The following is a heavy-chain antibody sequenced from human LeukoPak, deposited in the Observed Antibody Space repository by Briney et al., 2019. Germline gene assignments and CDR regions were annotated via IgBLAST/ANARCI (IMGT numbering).Heavy chain of an antibody. Sequence: GGSLRLSCAASGFMFSSYAMAWVRQAPGKGLEWVSSISGSGEFTDYADSVKGRFTISRDNPENTVYLQMSSLRVDDTATYFCAKVGYGDLDHWGQGVLVPVSS. CDR3: AKVGYGDLDH. J-gene: IGHJ4*02. CDR2: ISGSGEFT. V-gene: IGHV3-23*01. D-gene: IGHD4-17*01. CDR1: GFMFSSYA.